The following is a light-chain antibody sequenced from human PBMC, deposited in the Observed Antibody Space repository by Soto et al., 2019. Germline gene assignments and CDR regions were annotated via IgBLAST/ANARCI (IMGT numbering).Light chain of an antibody. V-gene: IGKV3-20*01. CDR2: GAS. Sequence: EIVLTQSPGTRSLSPGERATLSCRASQSVSSSYLAWYQQKPGQAPRLLIYGASSRATGIQDRFSGSGSGTDFTLTISRLEPEDFAVYYCQHYGSLVLTFGGGTKVEIK. J-gene: IGKJ4*01. CDR1: QSVSSSY. CDR3: QHYGSLVLT.